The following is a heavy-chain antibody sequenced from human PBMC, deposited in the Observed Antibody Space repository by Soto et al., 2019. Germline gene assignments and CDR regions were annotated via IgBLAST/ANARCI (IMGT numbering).Heavy chain of an antibody. CDR2: IRNKANNYAT. D-gene: IGHD2-8*02. CDR1: GFALSGSA. V-gene: IGHV3-73*01. Sequence: EVHLVESGGGLVQPGVSLKLSCAGTGFALSGSAFHWVRQASGGGMEWIGRIRNKANNYATAYAESAKGRFTISRDDSINTAYLEMNSLRIEDSARYSCTSTGPFDSWGRGVLVTVSS. J-gene: IGHJ4*02. CDR3: TSTGPFDS.